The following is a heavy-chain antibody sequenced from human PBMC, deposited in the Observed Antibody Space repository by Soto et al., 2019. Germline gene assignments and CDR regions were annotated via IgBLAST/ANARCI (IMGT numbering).Heavy chain of an antibody. CDR2: ISVSGDNI. CDR1: GFSFNSFN. D-gene: IGHD3-10*02. Sequence: GSLRLSCLASGFSFNSFNMNWIRRAPGRGLEWVASISVSGDNIYYGDSMQGRFTISRDNSKRSVFLDLNSLRVEDTAVYYCARDLGLLKSMFVFWGQGTLVTVSS. V-gene: IGHV3-21*01. CDR3: ARDLGLLKSMFVF. J-gene: IGHJ4*02.